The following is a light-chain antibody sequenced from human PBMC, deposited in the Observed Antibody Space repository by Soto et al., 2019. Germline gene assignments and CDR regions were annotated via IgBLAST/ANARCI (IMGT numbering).Light chain of an antibody. J-gene: IGKJ1*01. CDR3: QQYNRV. CDR1: QSISRW. V-gene: IGKV1-5*03. CDR2: EAS. Sequence: DIQMTQSPSTLSASVGDKVTITCRASQSISRWLAWYQQKPGKAPKVLIYEASNLEIGVPSRFNGSGYGTEFTLTSSSLQPDDFATYYCQQYNRVFGQGPKVQIK.